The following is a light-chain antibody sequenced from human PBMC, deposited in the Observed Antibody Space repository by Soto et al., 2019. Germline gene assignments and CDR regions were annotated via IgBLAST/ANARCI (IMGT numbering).Light chain of an antibody. CDR3: QQYKQWPVA. V-gene: IGKV3-15*01. Sequence: VMTQSPTTLSVSPGERATLSCRASDSVGSNLAGYQQNPGQAPRLLIYGASTRAPGDPARFSGSGSETKFTLTISRLQSEDFGFYYCQQYKQWPVAFGGGTKGEIK. CDR1: DSVGSN. J-gene: IGKJ4*01. CDR2: GAS.